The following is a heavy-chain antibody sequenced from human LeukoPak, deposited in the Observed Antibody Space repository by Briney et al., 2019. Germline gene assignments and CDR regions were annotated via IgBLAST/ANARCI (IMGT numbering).Heavy chain of an antibody. V-gene: IGHV4-31*03. J-gene: IGHJ5*02. CDR3: ARDFAGIAAAGGPRFDP. CDR1: GGFISSGGYY. Sequence: SETLSLTCTVSGGFISSGGYYWSWIRQHPGKGLEWIGYIYYSGSTYYNPSLKSRVTISVDTSKNQFSLKLSSVTAADTAVYYCARDFAGIAAAGGPRFDPWGQGTLVTVSS. CDR2: IYYSGST. D-gene: IGHD6-13*01.